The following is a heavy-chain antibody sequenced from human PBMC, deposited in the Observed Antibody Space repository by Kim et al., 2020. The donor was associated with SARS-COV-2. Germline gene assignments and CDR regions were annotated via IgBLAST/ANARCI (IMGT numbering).Heavy chain of an antibody. Sequence: SETLSLTCTVSGGSISSYYWSWIGQPPGKGLEWIGYIYYSGSTNYNPSLKSRVTISVDTSKNQFSLKLSSVTAADTAVYYCARQNPYYDSSGYSLNFDYWGQGTLVTVSS. V-gene: IGHV4-59*08. CDR2: IYYSGST. CDR3: ARQNPYYDSSGYSLNFDY. D-gene: IGHD3-22*01. J-gene: IGHJ4*02. CDR1: GGSISSYY.